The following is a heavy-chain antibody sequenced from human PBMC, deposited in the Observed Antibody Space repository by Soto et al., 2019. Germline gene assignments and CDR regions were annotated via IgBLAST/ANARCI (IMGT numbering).Heavy chain of an antibody. CDR2: IYSGGST. CDR3: ARFVRSCSATTCSTRADV. CDR1: GGFVNSDTHS. V-gene: IGHV4-61*01. J-gene: IGHJ6*02. Sequence: SETLSLTCTVSGGFVNSDTHSWSWIRQTPGKRLEWIGFIYSGGSTKNPSLRSRVTMSVDTSKNQFSLKLRSVIVADTAVYHCARFVRSCSATTCSTRADVWGQGITVTSP. D-gene: IGHD2-2*01.